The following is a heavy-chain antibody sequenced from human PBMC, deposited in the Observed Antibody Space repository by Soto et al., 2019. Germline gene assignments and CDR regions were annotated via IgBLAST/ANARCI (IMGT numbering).Heavy chain of an antibody. V-gene: IGHV1-69*13. Sequence: SVKVSCKASGGTFSSYAISWVRQAPGQGLEWMGGIIPIFGTANYAQKFQGRVTITADESTSTAYMELSSLRSEDTAVYYCARTQQRGYSYGPSYYYYGMDVWGQGTTVTVSS. J-gene: IGHJ6*02. CDR1: GGTFSSYA. CDR3: ARTQQRGYSYGPSYYYYGMDV. CDR2: IIPIFGTA. D-gene: IGHD5-18*01.